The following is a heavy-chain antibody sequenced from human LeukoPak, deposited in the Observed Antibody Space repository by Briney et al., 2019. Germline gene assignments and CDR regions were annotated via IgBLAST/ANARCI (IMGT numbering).Heavy chain of an antibody. V-gene: IGHV3-9*01. D-gene: IGHD1-26*01. Sequence: GRSLRLSCAATGFTFKDYGMHWVRQPPGKGLEWVSSINWNGGGTDYADSVKGRFTISRDNAKNSLYLQLSSLRPEDTALYYCAKHMRATNTYSFFGLDVWGQGTTVTVSS. J-gene: IGHJ6*02. CDR1: GFTFKDYG. CDR2: INWNGGGT. CDR3: AKHMRATNTYSFFGLDV.